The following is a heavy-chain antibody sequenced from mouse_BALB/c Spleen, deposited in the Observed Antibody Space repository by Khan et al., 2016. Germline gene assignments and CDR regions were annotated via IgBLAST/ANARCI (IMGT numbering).Heavy chain of an antibody. CDR1: GFDFSRYW. Sequence: EVKLLESGGGLVQPGGSLKLSCAASGFDFSRYWMSWVRQAPGKGLEWIGEINPDSSTINYTPSLKDEFIISRDNAKNTLSLQMNKVRSEDTALYYCARRAFRYYGAWFAYWGQGTLVTVSA. J-gene: IGHJ3*01. V-gene: IGHV4-1*02. CDR3: ARRAFRYYGAWFAY. D-gene: IGHD1-2*01. CDR2: INPDSSTI.